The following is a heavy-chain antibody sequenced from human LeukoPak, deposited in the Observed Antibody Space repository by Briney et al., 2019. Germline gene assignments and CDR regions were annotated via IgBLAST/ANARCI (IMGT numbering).Heavy chain of an antibody. Sequence: SETLSLTCTVSGGSISSSSYYWGWIRQPPGKGLEWIGRIYTSGSTNYNPSLKSRVTISVDTSKNQFSLKLSSVTAADTAVYYCASGSDLTFDYWGQGTLVTVSS. J-gene: IGHJ4*02. D-gene: IGHD3-10*01. V-gene: IGHV4-61*02. CDR2: IYTSGST. CDR3: ASGSDLTFDY. CDR1: GGSISSSSYY.